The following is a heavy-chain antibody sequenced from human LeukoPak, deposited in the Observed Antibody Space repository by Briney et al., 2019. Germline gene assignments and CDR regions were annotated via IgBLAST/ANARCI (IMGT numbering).Heavy chain of an antibody. CDR2: IYYSGST. Sequence: SETLSLTCTVSGGSISSSSYYWGWIRQPPGKGLEWIGSIYYSGSTYYNPSLKSRVTISVDTSKNQFSLKLSSVTAADTAVYYCARIAAAPDYWGQGTLVTVSS. V-gene: IGHV4-39*01. J-gene: IGHJ4*02. CDR1: GGSISSSSYY. D-gene: IGHD6-13*01. CDR3: ARIAAAPDY.